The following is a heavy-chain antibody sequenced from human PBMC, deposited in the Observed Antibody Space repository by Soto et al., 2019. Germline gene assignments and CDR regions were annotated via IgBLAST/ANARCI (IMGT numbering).Heavy chain of an antibody. CDR1: GFTFSSHE. Sequence: GGSLRLSCEATGFTFSSHEMNWIRQTPGKRLEWIAKISGSGSTINYADSVKGRFTISRDNVQRTLHLQMDSLRVEDTGVYYCARGGVYRGRGTLVTVSS. J-gene: IGHJ1*01. CDR2: ISGSGSTI. D-gene: IGHD2-8*01. V-gene: IGHV3-48*03. CDR3: ARGGVY.